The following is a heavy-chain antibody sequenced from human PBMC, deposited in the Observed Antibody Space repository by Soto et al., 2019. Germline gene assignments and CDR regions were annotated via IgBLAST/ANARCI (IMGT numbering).Heavy chain of an antibody. D-gene: IGHD2-2*01. CDR3: ARLGGYCSSTSCYGHSTMDV. V-gene: IGHV4-39*01. Sequence: SETLSLTCTVSGGSISSGPYSWGWIRQPPGKGLERIGTFYYSGSTNYNPSLESRVTISVDTSRNQFSLKVSSVTAADTAVYYCARLGGYCSSTSCYGHSTMDVWGQGNTVTVSS. J-gene: IGHJ6*02. CDR2: FYYSGST. CDR1: GGSISSGPYS.